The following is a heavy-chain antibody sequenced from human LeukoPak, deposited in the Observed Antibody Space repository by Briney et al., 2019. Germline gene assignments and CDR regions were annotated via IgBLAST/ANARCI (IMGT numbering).Heavy chain of an antibody. V-gene: IGHV1-69*13. Sequence: ASVKVSCKASGGTFSSYAISWVRQAPGQGLEWMGGIIPIFGTANYAKKYQGRGTITADESTSTAYMELSSLRSEDAAVYYCARGVGQLPGGAFDIWGQGTMVTVSS. CDR3: ARGVGQLPGGAFDI. J-gene: IGHJ3*02. D-gene: IGHD2-2*01. CDR1: GGTFSSYA. CDR2: IIPIFGTA.